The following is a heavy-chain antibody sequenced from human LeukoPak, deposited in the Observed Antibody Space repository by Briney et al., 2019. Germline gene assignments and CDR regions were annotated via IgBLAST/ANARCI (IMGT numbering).Heavy chain of an antibody. J-gene: IGHJ6*02. D-gene: IGHD3-3*01. Sequence: GGSLRLSCAGSGFTFSSYAMHWVRQAAGKGLEWVPVISYDGSDKYYADSVKGRFTISRDNSKNTLYLQMNSLRAEDTAVYYCARDIPSDFWSGYYTFYYYYGMDVWGQGTTVTVSS. V-gene: IGHV3-30*04. CDR3: ARDIPSDFWSGYYTFYYYYGMDV. CDR1: GFTFSSYA. CDR2: ISYDGSDK.